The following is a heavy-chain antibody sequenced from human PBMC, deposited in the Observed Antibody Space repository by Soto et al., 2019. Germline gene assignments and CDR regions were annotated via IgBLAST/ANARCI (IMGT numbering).Heavy chain of an antibody. CDR1: GGSISSGDYY. J-gene: IGHJ4*02. CDR2: IYYSGST. V-gene: IGHV4-30-4*01. D-gene: IGHD6-19*01. CDR3: ARVCDEGIAVACDY. Sequence: PSETLSLTCTVSGGSISSGDYYWSWIRQPPGKGLEWIGYIYYSGSTYYNPSLKSRVTISVDTSKNQFSLKLSSVTAADTAVYYRARVCDEGIAVACDYWGQGTLVTVSS.